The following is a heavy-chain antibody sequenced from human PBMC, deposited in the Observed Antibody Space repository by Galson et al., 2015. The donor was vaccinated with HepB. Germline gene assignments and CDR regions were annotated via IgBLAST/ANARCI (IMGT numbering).Heavy chain of an antibody. Sequence: SLRLSCATSGFTFSSYAMSWVRQAPGQRLEWISAISGSGGGTRHADSVRGRFTISRDNSKNILYLHMSSLRAEDTATYYCAKAPGEHQLLSPLRFDPRGQGALVIVSS. CDR2: ISGSGGGT. D-gene: IGHD3-10*01. CDR3: AKAPGEHQLLSPLRFDP. J-gene: IGHJ5*02. V-gene: IGHV3-23*01. CDR1: GFTFSSYA.